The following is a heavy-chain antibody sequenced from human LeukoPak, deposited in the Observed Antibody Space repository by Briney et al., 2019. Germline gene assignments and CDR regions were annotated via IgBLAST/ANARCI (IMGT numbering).Heavy chain of an antibody. Sequence: GGSLRLSCAASGFTFRNAWMSWVRQAPGKGLEWVSAISGSGGSTYYADSVKGRFTISRDNSKNTLYLQMNSLRAEDTAVYYCARRSSWYRYWGQGTLVTVSS. J-gene: IGHJ4*02. D-gene: IGHD6-13*01. CDR1: GFTFRNAW. CDR2: ISGSGGST. V-gene: IGHV3-23*01. CDR3: ARRSSWYRY.